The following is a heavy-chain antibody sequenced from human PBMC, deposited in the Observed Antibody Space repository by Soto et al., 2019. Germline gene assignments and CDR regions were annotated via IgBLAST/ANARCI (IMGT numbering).Heavy chain of an antibody. CDR2: ILGTGDRV. Sequence: GGSLRLSCATSGFTFNTYGMAWVRQAPGKGLAWVSAILGTGDRVSYVDSVKGRFTISRDNSKNTLYLQMSSLRADDTAIYYCAKYFNTGTSSTYDSWGQGTLVTVSS. V-gene: IGHV3-23*01. J-gene: IGHJ4*02. CDR3: AKYFNTGTSSTYDS. D-gene: IGHD1-7*01. CDR1: GFTFNTYG.